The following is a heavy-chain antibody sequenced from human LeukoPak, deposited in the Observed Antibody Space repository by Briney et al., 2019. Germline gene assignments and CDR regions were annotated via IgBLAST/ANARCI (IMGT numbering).Heavy chain of an antibody. D-gene: IGHD3-10*01. CDR3: AREFRGVISYFDY. Sequence: GGSLRLSCAASGFTFSSYGMSWVRQAPGKGLEWVSTISGSGGSTYYADSVKGRFTISRDNAKNSLYLQMNSLRAEDTAVYYCAREFRGVISYFDYWGQGTLVTVSS. J-gene: IGHJ4*02. CDR2: ISGSGGST. CDR1: GFTFSSYG. V-gene: IGHV3-23*01.